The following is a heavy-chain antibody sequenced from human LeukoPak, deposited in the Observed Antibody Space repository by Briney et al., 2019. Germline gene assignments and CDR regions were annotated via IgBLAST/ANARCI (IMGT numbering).Heavy chain of an antibody. V-gene: IGHV4-38-2*02. CDR2: IYYSGST. CDR1: SYSISRGYY. J-gene: IGHJ4*02. Sequence: PETLSLTCTVSSYSISRGYYWGWIRQSPGKGLEWIGYIYYSGSTNYNPSLKSRVTISVDTSKNQFSLKLSSVTAADTAMYYCARVSGYDWESFYDYWGQGSLVTVSS. D-gene: IGHD5-12*01. CDR3: ARVSGYDWESFYDY.